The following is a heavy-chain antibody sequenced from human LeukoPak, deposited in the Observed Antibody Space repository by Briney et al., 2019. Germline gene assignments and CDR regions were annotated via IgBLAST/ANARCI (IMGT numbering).Heavy chain of an antibody. CDR3: ARANYDYVWGSYRPYYFDY. CDR1: GYSISSSYY. J-gene: IGHJ4*02. V-gene: IGHV4-38-2*02. D-gene: IGHD3-16*02. CDR2: IYHSGST. Sequence: SETLSLTCTVSGYSISSSYYWGWIRQPPGKGLEWIGSIYHSGSTYYNPSLKSRVTISVDTSKNQFSLKLTSVTAADTAVYYCARANYDYVWGSYRPYYFDYWGQGTLVTVSS.